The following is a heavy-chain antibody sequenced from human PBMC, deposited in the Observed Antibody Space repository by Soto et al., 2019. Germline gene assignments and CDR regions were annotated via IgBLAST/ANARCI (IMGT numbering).Heavy chain of an antibody. V-gene: IGHV3-74*01. CDR2: LNSDGSST. CDR1: GFTFSSYW. Sequence: PGGPLRLSCAASGFTFSSYWMHWVRQVPGKGLVWVSRLNSDGSSTRYAESVKGRFTISRDNAKNTLYLQMSSLRAEDAAVYYCARVSCGLGVAFSCNYYYYMGVWGKGPPVTVSS. J-gene: IGHJ6*03. D-gene: IGHD6-19*01. CDR3: ARVSCGLGVAFSCNYYYYMGV.